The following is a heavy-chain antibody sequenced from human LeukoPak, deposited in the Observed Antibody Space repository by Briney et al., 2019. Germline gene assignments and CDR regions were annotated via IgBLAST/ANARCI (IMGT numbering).Heavy chain of an antibody. Sequence: GGSLRLSCAASGFTFSSYAMSWVRQAPGKGLEWVSAISGSGGSTYYADSVKGRFTISRDNSKNTLYLHMNSLRAEDTAVYYCAKDALYDSSGYYDDLGGDFDYWGQGTLVTVSS. J-gene: IGHJ4*02. D-gene: IGHD3-22*01. CDR3: AKDALYDSSGYYDDLGGDFDY. CDR2: ISGSGGST. CDR1: GFTFSSYA. V-gene: IGHV3-23*01.